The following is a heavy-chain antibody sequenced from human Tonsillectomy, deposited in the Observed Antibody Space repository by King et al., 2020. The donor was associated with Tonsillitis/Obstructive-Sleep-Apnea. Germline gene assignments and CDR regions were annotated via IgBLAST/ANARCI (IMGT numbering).Heavy chain of an antibody. CDR1: GFTFSSYA. CDR3: AKGMTSVATIVADYMDV. D-gene: IGHD5-12*01. Sequence: VQLVESGGGLVQPGGSLRLSCAASGFTFSSYAMSWVRQAPGKGLQWVSAISGSGGSTYYAASVKGRFTISRDNSKNTLYLQMNSLRAEDTAVYYCAKGMTSVATIVADYMDVWGKGTTVTVSS. V-gene: IGHV3-23*04. J-gene: IGHJ6*03. CDR2: ISGSGGST.